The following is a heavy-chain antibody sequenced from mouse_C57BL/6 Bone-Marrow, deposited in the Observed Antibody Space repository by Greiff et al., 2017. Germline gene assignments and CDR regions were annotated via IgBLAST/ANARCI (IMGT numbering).Heavy chain of an antibody. Sequence: VQLQQSGAELVRPGSSVKLSCKASGYTFTSYWLHWVKQRPIQGLEWIGNIDPSDSEPHYNQKFKDKATLTVYKSSSTAYMQLSSVTSDDSAVYYCARRGSFDYWGQGTTLTVSS. J-gene: IGHJ2*01. V-gene: IGHV1-52*01. CDR3: ARRGSFDY. CDR1: GYTFTSYW. CDR2: IDPSDSEP.